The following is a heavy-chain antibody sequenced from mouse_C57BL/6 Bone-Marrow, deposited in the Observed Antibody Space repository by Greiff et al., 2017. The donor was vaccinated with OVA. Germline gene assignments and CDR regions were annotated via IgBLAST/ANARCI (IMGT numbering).Heavy chain of an antibody. V-gene: IGHV1-62-2*01. CDR2: FYPGSGST. D-gene: IGHD2-4*01. Sequence: VQLQQSGAELVKPGASVKLSCKASGYTFTEYTIHWVKQRSGQGLEWIGWFYPGSGSTKYNEKFKDKATLTADKSSSTVYMELSRLTSEDSAVYFCARHEIFYYDYDGYAMDYWGQGTSVTVSS. CDR1: GYTFTEYT. J-gene: IGHJ4*01. CDR3: ARHEIFYYDYDGYAMDY.